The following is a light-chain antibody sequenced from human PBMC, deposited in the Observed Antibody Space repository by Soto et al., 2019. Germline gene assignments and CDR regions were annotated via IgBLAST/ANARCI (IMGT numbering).Light chain of an antibody. V-gene: IGLV2-8*01. Sequence: QSALTQPPSASGSPGQSVTISCTGTSSDVGSYNYVSWYQQHPGKAPKLMIYDVSKRPSGVPDRFSGSKSAYTASLTVSGLQAEDEADYYCSSYAGSIYVVFGGGTKVTVL. J-gene: IGLJ2*01. CDR3: SSYAGSIYVV. CDR2: DVS. CDR1: SSDVGSYNY.